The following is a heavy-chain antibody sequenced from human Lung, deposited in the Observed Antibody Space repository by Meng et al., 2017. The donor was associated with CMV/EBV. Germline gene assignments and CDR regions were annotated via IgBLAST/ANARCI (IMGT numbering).Heavy chain of an antibody. CDR1: GFSLSNYW. CDR2: INQDGSQS. J-gene: IGHJ4*02. D-gene: IGHD5-24*01. Sequence: GESXKISXVASGFSLSNYWMTWVRQAPGKALEWVANINQDGSQSYYVDSVRGRFTITRDNGGNSLYLQMNSLGGDDTAVYYCARDPNEDGGVTLDNWGQGXLVTVSS. V-gene: IGHV3-7*01. CDR3: ARDPNEDGGVTLDN.